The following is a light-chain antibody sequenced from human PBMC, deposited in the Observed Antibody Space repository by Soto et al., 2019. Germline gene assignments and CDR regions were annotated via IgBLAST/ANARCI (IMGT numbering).Light chain of an antibody. Sequence: EIVLTQSPGTLSLSPGERATLSCRASQSVSSSYLAWYQQKPGQAPRLLIYGASSRATGIPDRFSGSGSGTDFTITISRLEPEDFAVYSWQQYGSSPLLTFGGGTKVEIK. V-gene: IGKV3-20*01. J-gene: IGKJ4*01. CDR3: QQYGSSPLLT. CDR2: GAS. CDR1: QSVSSSY.